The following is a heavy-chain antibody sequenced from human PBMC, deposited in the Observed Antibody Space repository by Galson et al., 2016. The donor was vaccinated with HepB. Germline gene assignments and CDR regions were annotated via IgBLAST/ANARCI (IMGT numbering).Heavy chain of an antibody. D-gene: IGHD3-16*01. J-gene: IGHJ4*02. CDR3: ARPHDLADYVFAY. CDR1: GYSFNTYW. Sequence: QSGAEVKKPGESLRISCKGSGYSFNTYWIGWVRQMPGKGLEWLAIIWPDDSDTRYSPSFQGQVTISADTSINSAYLRWSSLKAADTAMYFCARPHDLADYVFAYWGQGTLVTVSS. CDR2: IWPDDSDT. V-gene: IGHV5-51*01.